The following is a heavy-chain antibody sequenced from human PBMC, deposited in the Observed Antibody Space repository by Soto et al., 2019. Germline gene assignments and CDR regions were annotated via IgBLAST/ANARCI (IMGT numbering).Heavy chain of an antibody. CDR2: INAGNGNT. J-gene: IGHJ4*02. V-gene: IGHV1-3*05. CDR3: ARSIGVGTYLDY. CDR1: GYTFTSYA. D-gene: IGHD2-21*02. Sequence: QVQLVQSGAEEKKPGASVKVSCKASGYTFTSYAMHWVRQAPGQRLEWMGWINAGNGNTKYSQKFQGRVTITSDTYASTAYMELSSMRSEDTAVYYCARSIGVGTYLDYWGQGTLVTVSS.